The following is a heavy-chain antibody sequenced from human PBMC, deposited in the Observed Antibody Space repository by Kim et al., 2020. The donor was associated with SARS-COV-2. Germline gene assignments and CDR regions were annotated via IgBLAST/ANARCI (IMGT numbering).Heavy chain of an antibody. CDR1: GFTFSSYA. J-gene: IGHJ4*03. Sequence: GGSLRLSCAASGFTFSSYAMSWVRPAPGKGLEWVSITSGSGATTYYADSVKGRLTISRDNARNTLYLEMHSLRAEDTAVSYCAKGPGFSIGSGYFDSCG. CDR2: TSGSGATT. D-gene: IGHD3-3*02. V-gene: IGHV3-23*01. CDR3: AKGPGFSIGSGYFDS.